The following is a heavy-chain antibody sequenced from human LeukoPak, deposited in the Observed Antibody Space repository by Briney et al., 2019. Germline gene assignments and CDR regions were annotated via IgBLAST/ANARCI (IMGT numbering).Heavy chain of an antibody. CDR2: ISSSSSYI. CDR1: GFTFSSYS. Sequence: PGGSLRLSWAASGFTFSSYSMNWVRQAPGEGLEWVSSISSSSSYIYYADSVKGRFTISRDNAKNSLYLQMNSLRAEDTAVYYCARDSDELPHAFDIWGQGTMITVSS. J-gene: IGHJ3*02. V-gene: IGHV3-21*01. CDR3: ARDSDELPHAFDI. D-gene: IGHD2-15*01.